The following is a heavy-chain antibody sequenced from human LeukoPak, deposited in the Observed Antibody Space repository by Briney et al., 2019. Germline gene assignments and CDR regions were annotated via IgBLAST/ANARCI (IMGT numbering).Heavy chain of an antibody. D-gene: IGHD1-26*01. J-gene: IGHJ4*02. CDR3: ARDLGGSYYDY. V-gene: IGHV4-38-2*02. CDR1: GYSISSSYY. Sequence: SETLSLTCTVSGYSISSSYYWGWIRQPPGKGLEWIGSIYYSGSTYYNPSLKSRVTISVDTSKNQFSLKLSSVTAADTAVYYCARDLGGSYYDYWGQGTLVTVSS. CDR2: IYYSGST.